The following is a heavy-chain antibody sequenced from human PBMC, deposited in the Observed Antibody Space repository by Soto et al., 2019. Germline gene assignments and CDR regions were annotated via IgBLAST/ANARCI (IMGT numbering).Heavy chain of an antibody. CDR2: VYYSGTT. D-gene: IGHD4-4*01. CDR3: AHIRDYSNYGWFDP. V-gene: IGHV4-39*01. CDR1: GGSIRTSPFY. Sequence: SETLSLTCSVSGGSIRTSPFYWAWIRHPPGKGLECIGSVYYSGTTYRNPSLKSRATIFVDTSKNQFSLRLSSVTAADTATYYCAHIRDYSNYGWFDPWGQGSLVTVSS. J-gene: IGHJ5*02.